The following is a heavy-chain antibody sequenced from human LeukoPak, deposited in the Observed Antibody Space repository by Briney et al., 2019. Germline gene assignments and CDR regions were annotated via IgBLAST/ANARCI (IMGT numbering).Heavy chain of an antibody. V-gene: IGHV5-51*04. Sequence: GESLKISCQASGYSFMTYWIGWVRQMPGKGLEWMAIIYPGDSDTKYSPSFQDQVTISADKPINTAYLHWRSLKASDTAMFYCASSESQTKFDYWGQGTLVTVSS. CDR1: GYSFMTYW. J-gene: IGHJ4*02. CDR2: IYPGDSDT. CDR3: ASSESQTKFDY. D-gene: IGHD1/OR15-1a*01.